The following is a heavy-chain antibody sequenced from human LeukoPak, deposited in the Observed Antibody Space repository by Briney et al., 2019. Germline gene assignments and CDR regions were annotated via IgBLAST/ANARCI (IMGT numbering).Heavy chain of an antibody. Sequence: ASVKVSCKTSGYTFTSYGISWVRQAPGQGLEWMGWISTYNVNTNYAQKLQGRVTMTTDPSTSTAYMELRSLRSDDTAVYYCAREIAAAGNNWFDPWGQGTLVTVSS. D-gene: IGHD6-13*01. J-gene: IGHJ5*02. CDR1: GYTFTSYG. V-gene: IGHV1-18*01. CDR3: AREIAAAGNNWFDP. CDR2: ISTYNVNT.